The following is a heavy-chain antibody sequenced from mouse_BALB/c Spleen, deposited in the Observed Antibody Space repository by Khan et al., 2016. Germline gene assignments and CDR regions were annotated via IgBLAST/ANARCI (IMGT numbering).Heavy chain of an antibody. J-gene: IGHJ4*01. D-gene: IGHD1-2*01. Sequence: QVQLQQSGTELPRPGASVKLSCKASGYTFTDYYLHWVKQRTGQGLEWIGEIFPGSGSTYYNEKFKGKASLTADTSSSTVYMQLSSLTSEYSAFYFCARSYYGYFAMDYWGHGASVTVSS. V-gene: IGHV1-77*01. CDR3: ARSYYGYFAMDY. CDR2: IFPGSGST. CDR1: GYTFTDYY.